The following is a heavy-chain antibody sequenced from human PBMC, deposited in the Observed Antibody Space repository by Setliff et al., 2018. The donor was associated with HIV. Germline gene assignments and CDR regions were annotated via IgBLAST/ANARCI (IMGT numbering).Heavy chain of an antibody. CDR1: GFTFSSSW. Sequence: GESLKISCAASGFTFSSSWMTWVRQAPGRGLEYVAGMNRDGSEKGYADSVKGRFSISRDNAKNSLYLQMSSLRTEDTAVYFCARDPAFGAFDIWGQGTMVT. CDR2: MNRDGSEK. D-gene: IGHD3-10*01. V-gene: IGHV3-7*04. CDR3: ARDPAFGAFDI. J-gene: IGHJ3*02.